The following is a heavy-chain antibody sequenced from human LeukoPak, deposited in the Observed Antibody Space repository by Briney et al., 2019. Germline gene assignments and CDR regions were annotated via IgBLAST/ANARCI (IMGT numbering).Heavy chain of an antibody. J-gene: IGHJ4*02. Sequence: MASETLSLTCTVSGGYITSYYWSWIRQPPGKGLEYIGNIYYSGSTNYKPSLKSRVTISVDTSKNQFSLRLSSVTAADTAVYYCARWTRCGGDCYWLDYWGQGTLVTVSS. CDR1: GGYITSYY. CDR2: IYYSGST. D-gene: IGHD2-21*02. V-gene: IGHV4-59*08. CDR3: ARWTRCGGDCYWLDY.